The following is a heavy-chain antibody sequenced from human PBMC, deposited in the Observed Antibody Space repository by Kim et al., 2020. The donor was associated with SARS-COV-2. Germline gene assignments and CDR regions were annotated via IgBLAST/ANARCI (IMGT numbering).Heavy chain of an antibody. CDR2: ISHSGST. J-gene: IGHJ1*01. CDR3: AAGAPGH. Sequence: SETLSLTCAVYGGSFSDFQWTWIRQTPGRGLEWIGQISHSGSTNYNPSLTSRVTLSVDTSKKQFSLNLSSVTAADTAVYYCAAGAPGHWGQGTLVTVSS. CDR1: GGSFSDFQ. V-gene: IGHV4-34*01.